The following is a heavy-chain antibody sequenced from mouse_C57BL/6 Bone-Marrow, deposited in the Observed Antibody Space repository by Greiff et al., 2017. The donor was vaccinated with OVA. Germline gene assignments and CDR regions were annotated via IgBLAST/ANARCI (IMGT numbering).Heavy chain of an antibody. V-gene: IGHV14-4*01. J-gene: IGHJ3*01. CDR1: GFNIKDDY. CDR2: IDPENGDT. CDR3: TTWNPYSNFWFAY. Sequence: EVQLQQSGAELVRPGASVKLSCTASGFNIKDDYMHWVKQRPEQGLEWIGWIDPENGDTEYASKFQGKATITADTSSNTAYLQLSSLTSEDTAVYYCTTWNPYSNFWFAYWGQGTLVTVSA. D-gene: IGHD2-5*01.